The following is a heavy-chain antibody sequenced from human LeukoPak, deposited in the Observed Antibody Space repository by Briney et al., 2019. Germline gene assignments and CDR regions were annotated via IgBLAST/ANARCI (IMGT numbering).Heavy chain of an antibody. CDR3: AIKYYYYYGMDV. V-gene: IGHV5-10-1*01. Sequence: GESLRISCNGSGYSFTSYWISWVRQMPGKGLEWMGRIDPSDSYTNYSPSFQGHVTISADKSISTAYLQWSSLKASDTAMYYCAIKYYYYYGMDVWGQGTTVTVSS. CDR1: GYSFTSYW. CDR2: IDPSDSYT. J-gene: IGHJ6*02.